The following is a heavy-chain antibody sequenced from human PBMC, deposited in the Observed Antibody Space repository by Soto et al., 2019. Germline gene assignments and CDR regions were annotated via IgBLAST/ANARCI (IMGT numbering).Heavy chain of an antibody. V-gene: IGHV3-23*01. CDR2: ISGSGGST. J-gene: IGHJ6*02. Sequence: GGSLRLSCAPSGFTFSSYAMSWVRQAPGKGLEWVSAISGSGGSTYYADSVKGRFTISRDNSKNTLYLQMNSLRAEDTAVYYCAARIAVASTGELDYYYYYCMDVCGQGPTVSVSS. D-gene: IGHD6-19*01. CDR3: AARIAVASTGELDYYYYYCMDV. CDR1: GFTFSSYA.